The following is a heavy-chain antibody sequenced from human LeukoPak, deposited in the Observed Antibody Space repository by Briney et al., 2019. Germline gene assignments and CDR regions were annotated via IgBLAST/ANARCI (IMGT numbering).Heavy chain of an antibody. J-gene: IGHJ6*03. Sequence: GESLKISCKGSGYSFTSYWIGWVRQMPGKGLERMGIIYPGDSDTRYSPSFQGQVTISADKSISTAYLQWSSLKASDAAMYYCARHGGTGTTYYYYYYMDVWGKGTTVTVSS. D-gene: IGHD1-7*01. CDR1: GYSFTSYW. CDR2: IYPGDSDT. V-gene: IGHV5-51*01. CDR3: ARHGGTGTTYYYYYYMDV.